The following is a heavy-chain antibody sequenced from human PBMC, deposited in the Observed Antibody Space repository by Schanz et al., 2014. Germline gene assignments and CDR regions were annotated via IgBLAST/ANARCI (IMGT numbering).Heavy chain of an antibody. Sequence: EVQLVESGGGWVQPGGSLRLSCAASGFTFSDYSMNWVRQAPGKGLEYVSSISSKGDMTFYGNSVKGRFTISRDNSKNALYLQLGSLSAEDTAVYFCARDNRYYLFDYWGQGALVTVSS. CDR2: ISSKGDMT. V-gene: IGHV3-64*01. CDR1: GFTFSDYS. D-gene: IGHD3-16*02. CDR3: ARDNRYYLFDY. J-gene: IGHJ4*02.